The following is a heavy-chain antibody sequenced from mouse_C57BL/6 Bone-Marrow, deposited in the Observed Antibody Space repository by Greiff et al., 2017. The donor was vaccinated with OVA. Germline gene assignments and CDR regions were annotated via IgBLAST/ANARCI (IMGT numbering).Heavy chain of an antibody. CDR1: GFSFNTYA. J-gene: IGHJ3*01. CDR2: IRSKSNNYAT. V-gene: IGHV10-1*01. D-gene: IGHD2-12*01. Sequence: EVKLVESGGGLVQPKGSLKLSCAASGFSFNTYAMNWVRQAPGKGLEWVARIRSKSNNYATYYADSVKDRFTISRDDSESMLYLQMNNLKTEDTAMYYCVRHALLRGFAYWGQGTLVTVSA. CDR3: VRHALLRGFAY.